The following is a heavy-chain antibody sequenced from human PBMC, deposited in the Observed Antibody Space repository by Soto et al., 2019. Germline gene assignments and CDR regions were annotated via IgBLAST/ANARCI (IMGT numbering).Heavy chain of an antibody. CDR1: GGSISTSNW. CDR2: VYHTGST. J-gene: IGHJ4*02. Sequence: QVQLQESGPGLVKPSGTLSLTCAVSGGSISTSNWWSWVRQPPGKGLEWIGEVYHTGSTNYNPSLKSRVTMSVDKSKTRSSLELSSVTAADTAVYYCARDLGYCGGASCSPEDYWGQGTLVTVSS. V-gene: IGHV4-4*02. CDR3: ARDLGYCGGASCSPEDY. D-gene: IGHD2-15*01.